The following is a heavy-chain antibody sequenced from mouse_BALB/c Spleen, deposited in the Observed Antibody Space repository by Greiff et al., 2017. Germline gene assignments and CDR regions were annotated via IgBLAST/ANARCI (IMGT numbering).Heavy chain of an antibody. CDR3: ARVHTYLTYYGSSLDY. CDR1: GFTFSDYG. D-gene: IGHD1-1*01. CDR2: ISNLAYSI. Sequence: EVQRVESGGGLVQPGGSRKLSCAASGFTFSDYGMAWVRQAPGKGPEWVAFISNLAYSIYYADTVTGRFTISRENAKNTLYLEMSSLRSEDTAMYYGARVHTYLTYYGSSLDYWGQGTTLTVSS. V-gene: IGHV5-15*02. J-gene: IGHJ2*01.